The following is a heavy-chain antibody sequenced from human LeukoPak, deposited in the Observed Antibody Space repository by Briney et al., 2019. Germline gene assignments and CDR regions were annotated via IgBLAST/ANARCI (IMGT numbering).Heavy chain of an antibody. CDR3: ARALGYGDYYFDY. Sequence: SVKVSCKASGYTFTSYAISWVRQAPGQGLEWMGGIIPIFGTANYAQKFQGRVTITADESTSTAYMELSSLRSEDTAVYYCARALGYGDYYFDYWGQGTLVTVSS. CDR2: IIPIFGTA. D-gene: IGHD4-17*01. J-gene: IGHJ4*02. CDR1: GYTFTSYA. V-gene: IGHV1-69*13.